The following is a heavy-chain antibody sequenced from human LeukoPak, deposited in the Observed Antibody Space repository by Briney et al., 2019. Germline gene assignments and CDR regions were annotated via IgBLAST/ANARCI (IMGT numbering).Heavy chain of an antibody. CDR3: ARDLSWSFDY. J-gene: IGHJ4*02. V-gene: IGHV3-21*01. Sequence: GGSLRLSCAASGFTFSSYAMSWVRQAPGKGLEWVSAISSSGSATYYADSVKGRFTISRDNAKNSLYLQMKSLRAEDTGVYYCARDLSWSFDYWGQGTLVTVSS. CDR2: ISSSGSAT. D-gene: IGHD2/OR15-2a*01. CDR1: GFTFSSYA.